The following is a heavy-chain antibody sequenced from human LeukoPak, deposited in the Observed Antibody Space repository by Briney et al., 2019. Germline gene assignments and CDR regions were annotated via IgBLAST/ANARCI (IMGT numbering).Heavy chain of an antibody. CDR3: ARGILTGEDAFDI. V-gene: IGHV4-38-2*02. CDR2: IYHSGST. Sequence: PSETLSLTCTVSGYSISSGYYWGWIRQPPGKGLEWIGSIYHSGSTYYNPSLKSRVTISVDTSKNQFSLKLSSVTAADTAVYYCARGILTGEDAFDIWGQGTMVTVSS. D-gene: IGHD3-9*01. J-gene: IGHJ3*02. CDR1: GYSISSGYY.